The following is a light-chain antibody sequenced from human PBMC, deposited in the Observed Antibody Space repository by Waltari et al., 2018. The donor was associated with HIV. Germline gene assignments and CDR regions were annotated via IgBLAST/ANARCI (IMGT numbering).Light chain of an antibody. J-gene: IGKJ1*01. CDR2: GAS. V-gene: IGKV3-15*01. CDR1: QRVNSN. Sequence: IVMTQSPATLSVFPGERATLSCRASQRVNSNLAWYQQTPGQAPRLLLSGASTRATGIPARFSGRGAGTDFTLTISSLQSEDFAVYYWQQYNNWPRTFGQGTTVEIK. CDR3: QQYNNWPRT.